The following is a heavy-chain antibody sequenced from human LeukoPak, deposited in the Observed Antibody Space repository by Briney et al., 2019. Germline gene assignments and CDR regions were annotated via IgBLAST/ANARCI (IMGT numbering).Heavy chain of an antibody. CDR1: GGTFSSYA. V-gene: IGHV1-69*13. CDR3: ARPGSPSHSYYYYYGMDV. J-gene: IGHJ6*02. CDR2: IIPIFGTA. D-gene: IGHD6-13*01. Sequence: GASVKVSCKASGGTFSSYAISWVRQAPGQGLERMGGIIPIFGTANYAQKFQGRVTITADESTSTAYMELSSLRSEDTAVYYCARPGSPSHSYYYYYGMDVWGQGTTVTVSS.